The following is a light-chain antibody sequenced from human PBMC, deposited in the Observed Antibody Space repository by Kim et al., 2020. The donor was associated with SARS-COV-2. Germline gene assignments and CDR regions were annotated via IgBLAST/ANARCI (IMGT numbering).Light chain of an antibody. CDR2: DNF. V-gene: IGLV1-51*01. CDR3: GTWDSSLSAGV. CDR1: SSNIGNNY. Sequence: QSVLTQPHSVSAAPGQRVTISCSGSSSNIGNNYVSWYQQLPGAAPKLLIYDNFNRPSGIPDRFSGSKSGTSATLDITGLQTGDEADYYCGTWDSSLSAGVFGGGTQLTVL. J-gene: IGLJ3*02.